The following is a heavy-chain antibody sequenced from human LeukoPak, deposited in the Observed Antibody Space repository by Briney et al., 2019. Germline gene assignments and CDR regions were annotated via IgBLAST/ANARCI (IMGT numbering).Heavy chain of an antibody. V-gene: IGHV4-59*01. D-gene: IGHD3-22*01. CDR1: GGSISSYY. CDR2: IYYSGST. J-gene: IGHJ3*02. Sequence: PSETLSLTCTVSGGSISSYYWSWIRQPPGKGLEWIGYIYYSGSTNYNPSLKSRVTISVDTSKNQFSLKLSPVTAADTAVYYCASQRVYYDSSGYYYDAFDIWGQGTMVTVSS. CDR3: ASQRVYYDSSGYYYDAFDI.